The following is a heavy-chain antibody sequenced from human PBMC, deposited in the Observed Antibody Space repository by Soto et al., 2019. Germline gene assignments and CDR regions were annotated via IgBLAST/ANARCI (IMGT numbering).Heavy chain of an antibody. Sequence: QEQLVESGGVVVQPGRSLRLSCAASGLTFSRYGMHWVRQAPGKGLEWAAHISYDGTNKHYAESVKGRFTISRDSSKNQLYLQMNGLRAEDTAVYYCVKDTYYYDSSGDYIFDYWGQGTLVAVSS. D-gene: IGHD3-22*01. CDR3: VKDTYYYDSSGDYIFDY. CDR1: GLTFSRYG. J-gene: IGHJ4*02. V-gene: IGHV3-30*18. CDR2: ISYDGTNK.